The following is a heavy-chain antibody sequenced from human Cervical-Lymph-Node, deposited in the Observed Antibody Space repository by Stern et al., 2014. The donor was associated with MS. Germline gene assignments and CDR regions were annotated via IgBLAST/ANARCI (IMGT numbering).Heavy chain of an antibody. J-gene: IGHJ4*02. Sequence: QVQLVQSGAEMKKPWSSVRVSCKASEDTFKTYAISWVRQAPGQGLGWVSGITPAFDGAVYETRFKGRVTITADKLTSTAYLDLNSLRYEDTAVYYCTRGPPPSGNRNSPWGFDSWGQGTLVTVSS. CDR2: ITPAFDGA. D-gene: IGHD1-1*01. CDR1: EDTFKTYA. V-gene: IGHV1-69*06. CDR3: TRGPPPSGNRNSPWGFDS.